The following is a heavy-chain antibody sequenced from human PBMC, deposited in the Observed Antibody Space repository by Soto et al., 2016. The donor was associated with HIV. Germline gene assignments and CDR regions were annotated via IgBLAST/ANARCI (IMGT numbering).Heavy chain of an antibody. CDR2: ISSSSSYI. D-gene: IGHD2-21*02. CDR3: ASFXVVTNWFDP. J-gene: IGHJ5*02. CDR1: GFTFSSYS. Sequence: EVQLVESGGGLVKPGGSLRLSCAASGFTFSSYSMNWVRQAPGKGLEWVSSISSSSSYIYYADSVKGRFTISRDNAKNSLYLQMNSLRAEDTAVYYCASFXVVTNWFDPWGQGTLVTVSS. V-gene: IGHV3-21*01.